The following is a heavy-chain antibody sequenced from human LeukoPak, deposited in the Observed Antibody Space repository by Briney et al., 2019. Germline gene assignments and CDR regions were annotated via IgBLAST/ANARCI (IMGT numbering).Heavy chain of an antibody. J-gene: IGHJ4*02. CDR2: ISGSGDST. CDR1: KFNFA. Sequence: GGSLRLSCVASKFNFAMSWVRQTAGKGLEWVSAISGSGDSTFYRDSVKGRFTISRDNSKNTLYLQMNTLRVEDTALYYCAKGHFASSSFFDYWGPGTLVTVSS. D-gene: IGHD6-6*01. V-gene: IGHV3-23*02. CDR3: AKGHFASSSFFDY.